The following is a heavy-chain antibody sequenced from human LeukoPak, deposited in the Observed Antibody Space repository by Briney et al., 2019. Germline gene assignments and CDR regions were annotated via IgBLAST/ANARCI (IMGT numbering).Heavy chain of an antibody. Sequence: ASVKVSCKASGYTFTSYGISWVRQAPGQGLEWMGWISANNGNTNYAQKLQGRVTMTTDTSTSTAYMELRSLRSDDTAVYYCARSRNGHDILTGYYSPFDYWGQGTLVTVSS. CDR2: ISANNGNT. CDR3: ARSRNGHDILTGYYSPFDY. D-gene: IGHD3-9*01. V-gene: IGHV1-18*01. J-gene: IGHJ4*02. CDR1: GYTFTSYG.